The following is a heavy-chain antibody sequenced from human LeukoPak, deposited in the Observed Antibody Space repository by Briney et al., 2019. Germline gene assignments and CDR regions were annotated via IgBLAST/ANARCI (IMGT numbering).Heavy chain of an antibody. J-gene: IGHJ3*02. Sequence: PGGSLRLXCAASGFTFSTYWMSWVRQAPGKGLEWVANIKYDGSEKFYVDSVKGRFTISRDNAKNSLYLQMNSLRAEDTAVYYCARDMGFNAFDIWGQGTMVTVSS. CDR3: ARDMGFNAFDI. CDR2: IKYDGSEK. CDR1: GFTFSTYW. D-gene: IGHD1-26*01. V-gene: IGHV3-7*01.